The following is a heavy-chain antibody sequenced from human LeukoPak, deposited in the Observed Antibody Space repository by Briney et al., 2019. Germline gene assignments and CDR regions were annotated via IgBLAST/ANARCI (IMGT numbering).Heavy chain of an antibody. CDR3: ARTERGYYDSNGYDFYPGRKGAFDI. V-gene: IGHV1-3*01. J-gene: IGHJ3*02. D-gene: IGHD3-22*01. CDR2: INAGNGNT. Sequence: ASVKVSCKASGYTFTSYAMHWVRQAPGQRLEWMGWINAGNGNTKYSQKFQGRVTIARDTSASTAYMELSSLRSEDTAVYYCARTERGYYDSNGYDFYPGRKGAFDIWGQGTMVTVSS. CDR1: GYTFTSYA.